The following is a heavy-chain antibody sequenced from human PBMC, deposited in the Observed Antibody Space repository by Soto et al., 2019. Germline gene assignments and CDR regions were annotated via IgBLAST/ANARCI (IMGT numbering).Heavy chain of an antibody. D-gene: IGHD6-6*01. Sequence: GSLRLSCAASGFTFSSYSMNWVRQAPGKGLEWVSSISGSGGSTYYADSVKGRFTISRDNSKNTLYLQMNSLRAEDTAVYYCAKGTIAARPANWFDPWGQGTLVTVSS. J-gene: IGHJ5*02. CDR3: AKGTIAARPANWFDP. CDR2: ISGSGGST. V-gene: IGHV3-23*01. CDR1: GFTFSSYS.